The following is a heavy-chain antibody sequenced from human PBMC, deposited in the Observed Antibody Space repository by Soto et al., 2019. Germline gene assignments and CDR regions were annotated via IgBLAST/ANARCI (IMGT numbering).Heavy chain of an antibody. Sequence: GGSLRLSCVTSGFTFNNYGMHWVRQAPGKGLEWVALISIDGSNKYYGDSVKGRFTISRDNSKKTLYLQMNSLRGEDTAVYYCAKDLPGWLPSPTRSRYWGQGTLVTVSS. CDR3: AKDLPGWLPSPTRSRY. CDR1: GFTFNNYG. CDR2: ISIDGSNK. D-gene: IGHD2-15*01. J-gene: IGHJ4*02. V-gene: IGHV3-30*18.